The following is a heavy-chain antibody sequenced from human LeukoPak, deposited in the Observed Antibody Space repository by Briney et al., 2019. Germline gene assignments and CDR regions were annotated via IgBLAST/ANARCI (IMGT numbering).Heavy chain of an antibody. CDR1: GDSFTSYW. CDR2: IYPGDSDT. CDR3: ARRGGYDPYYYYYGMDV. Sequence: GESLKISCKGSGDSFTSYWIGWVRQMPGKGREWMGIIYPGDSDTRYSPSFQGQVTISADKSISTAYLQWSSLKASDTAMYYCARRGGYDPYYYYYGMDVWGQGTTVTVSS. J-gene: IGHJ6*02. V-gene: IGHV5-51*01. D-gene: IGHD5-12*01.